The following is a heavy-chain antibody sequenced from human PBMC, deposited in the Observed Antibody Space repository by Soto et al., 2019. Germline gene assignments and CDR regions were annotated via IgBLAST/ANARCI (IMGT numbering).Heavy chain of an antibody. CDR3: ARSPSRMAAETQLDP. CDR1: GYIFTSYA. Sequence: QVQLVQSGAEVRKPGASVKISCKASGYIFTSYAIHWLRQAPGQRLEWMGWINGGAGDTRYSVNFPGRVTFTRDTAATTAFMDLSSLSSADTAIYYCARSPSRMAAETQLDPWGQGTLVSVSS. V-gene: IGHV1-3*01. J-gene: IGHJ5*02. D-gene: IGHD6-6*01. CDR2: INGGAGDT.